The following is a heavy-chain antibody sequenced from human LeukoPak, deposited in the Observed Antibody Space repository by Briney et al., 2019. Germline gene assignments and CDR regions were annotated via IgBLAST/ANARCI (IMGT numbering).Heavy chain of an antibody. CDR3: AKWGGGVGGPSSFDY. CDR1: GFTFSSYA. CDR2: ISGSGGSA. Sequence: GGSLRLSCAASGFTFSSYAMSWVRQAPGKGLEWVSAISGSGGSAYYADSVKGRFTISRDISKNTLYLQMNSLRAEDTAVYYCAKWGGGVGGPSSFDYGGQGTLATVSS. J-gene: IGHJ4*02. V-gene: IGHV3-23*01. D-gene: IGHD1-26*01.